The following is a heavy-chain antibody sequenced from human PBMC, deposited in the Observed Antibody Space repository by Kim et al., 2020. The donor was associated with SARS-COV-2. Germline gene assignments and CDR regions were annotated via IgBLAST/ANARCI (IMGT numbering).Heavy chain of an antibody. CDR1: GFTFDDYT. D-gene: IGHD1-26*01. J-gene: IGHJ4*02. CDR3: AKDSTPRSFYGETCLDY. CDR2: ISWDGGST. V-gene: IGHV3-43*01. Sequence: GGSLRLSCAASGFTFDDYTMHRVRQAPGKGLEWVSLISWDGGSTYYADSVKGRFTISRDNSKNSLYLQMNSLRTEDTALYYCAKDSTPRSFYGETCLDYWGQGTLVTVSS.